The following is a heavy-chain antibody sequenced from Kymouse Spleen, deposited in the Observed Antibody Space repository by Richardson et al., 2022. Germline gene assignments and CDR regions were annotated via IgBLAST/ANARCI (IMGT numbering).Heavy chain of an antibody. Sequence: QVQLVESGGGVVQPGRSLRLSCAASGFTFSSYGMHWVRQAPGKGLEWVAVIWYDGSNKYYADSVKGRFTISRDNSKNTLYLQMNSLRAEDTAVYYCAREKGVLWFGPGYWGQGTLVTVSS. CDR1: GFTFSSYG. V-gene: IGHV3-33*01. D-gene: IGHD3-10*01. CDR2: IWYDGSNK. CDR3: AREKGVLWFGPGY. J-gene: IGHJ4*02.